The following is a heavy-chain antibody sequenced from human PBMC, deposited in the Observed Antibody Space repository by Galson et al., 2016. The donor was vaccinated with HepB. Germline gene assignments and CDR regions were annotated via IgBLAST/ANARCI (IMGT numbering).Heavy chain of an antibody. J-gene: IGHJ6*02. D-gene: IGHD3-16*01. CDR2: IREDSFEK. V-gene: IGHV3-7*03. Sequence: QAPGRGLEWMANIREDSFEKYYMESVKGRFTISRDNAKSSLFLQMNYLTAEDTGVYYCARGIMAAHWGMDVWGQGTTVIVSS. CDR3: ARGIMAAHWGMDV.